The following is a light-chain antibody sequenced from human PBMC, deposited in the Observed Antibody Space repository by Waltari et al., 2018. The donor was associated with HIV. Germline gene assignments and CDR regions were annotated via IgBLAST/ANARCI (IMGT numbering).Light chain of an antibody. Sequence: QSALTQPPSASGSPGQSVTISCTGTSSDVGGYNYVSWFQQHPGKTPKPTSYEVSKRPSGGPDRASGSKSGITASLTVAGLQAEDEADYYCSSYAGSLRYVFGTGTKVTVL. J-gene: IGLJ1*01. CDR3: SSYAGSLRYV. V-gene: IGLV2-8*01. CDR1: SSDVGGYNY. CDR2: EVS.